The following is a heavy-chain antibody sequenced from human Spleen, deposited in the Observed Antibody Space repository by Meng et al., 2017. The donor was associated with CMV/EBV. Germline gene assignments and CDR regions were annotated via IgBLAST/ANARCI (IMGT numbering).Heavy chain of an antibody. CDR3: AKDKHCSSTSCYTRGYGMDV. J-gene: IGHJ6*02. CDR2: VSGSGRIT. D-gene: IGHD2-2*02. V-gene: IGHV3-23*01. CDR1: GFTFSNFA. Sequence: GGSLRLSCAASGFTFSNFAMSWVRQAPGKGLEWVSGVSGSGRITHYADSVKGRFTISRDNSKNTLYLQMNSLRAEDTAVYYCAKDKHCSSTSCYTRGYGMDVWGQGTTVTVSS.